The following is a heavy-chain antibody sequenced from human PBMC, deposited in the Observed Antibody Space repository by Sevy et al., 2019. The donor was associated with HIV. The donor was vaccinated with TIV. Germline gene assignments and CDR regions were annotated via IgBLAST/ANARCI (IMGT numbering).Heavy chain of an antibody. CDR1: GGSVSSGSYY. CDR2: IYYSGST. Sequence: ETLSLTCTVSGGSVSSGSYYWSWIRQPPGKGLEWIGYIYYSGSTNYNPSLKSRVTISVDTSKNQFSLKWSSVTAADTAVYYCARAGTRWWFDPWGQGTLVTVSS. V-gene: IGHV4-61*01. CDR3: ARAGTRWWFDP. J-gene: IGHJ5*02.